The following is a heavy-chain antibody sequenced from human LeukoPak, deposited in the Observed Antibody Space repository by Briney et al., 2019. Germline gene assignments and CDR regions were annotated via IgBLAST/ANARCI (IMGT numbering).Heavy chain of an antibody. CDR2: IYYSGST. J-gene: IGHJ4*02. V-gene: IGHV4-31*03. Sequence: PSETLSLTCTVSGGSISSVGYYWHWIRQHPGKGLEWIGYIYYSGSTYSNPPLKSRVTISVATSMNQFSLKLSSVTAADTAVYYCARSGSGWTDFDYWGQGTLVTVSS. D-gene: IGHD6-19*01. CDR1: GGSISSVGYY. CDR3: ARSGSGWTDFDY.